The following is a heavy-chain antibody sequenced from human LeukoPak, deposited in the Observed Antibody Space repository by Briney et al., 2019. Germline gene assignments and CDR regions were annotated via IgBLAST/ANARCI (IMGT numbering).Heavy chain of an antibody. CDR1: GFTFRSYG. V-gene: IGHV3-48*04. Sequence: GGSLRLTCAASGFTFRSYGMHWVRQAPGMGLEWVSYISSSGSTKYYADSVKGRFTISRDNAKNSLFLQMNSLRAEDTAVYYCARDWDSGYDTYYFDYWGQGTLVTVSS. J-gene: IGHJ4*02. CDR2: ISSSGSTK. D-gene: IGHD5-12*01. CDR3: ARDWDSGYDTYYFDY.